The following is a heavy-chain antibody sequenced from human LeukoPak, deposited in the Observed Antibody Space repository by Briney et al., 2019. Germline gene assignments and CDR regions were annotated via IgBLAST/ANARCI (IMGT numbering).Heavy chain of an antibody. CDR2: ISAYNGNT. CDR1: GYTFTNYG. J-gene: IGHJ5*02. CDR3: ARDSHGGSWSWFDP. Sequence: GASVKVSCKASGYTFTNYGISWVRQAPGKGLEWMGWISAYNGNTNYAQEFQGRVTMTTDTSTSTAYMELRSLSSDDTAVYHCARDSHGGSWSWFDPWGQGTLVTVSS. D-gene: IGHD2-15*01. V-gene: IGHV1-18*01.